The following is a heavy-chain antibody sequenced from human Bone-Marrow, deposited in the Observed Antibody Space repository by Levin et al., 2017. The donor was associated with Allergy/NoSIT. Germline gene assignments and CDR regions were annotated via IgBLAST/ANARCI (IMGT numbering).Heavy chain of an antibody. V-gene: IGHV4-30-4*01. Sequence: KASETLSLTCSVSSGSISSGDSYWSWIRQTPGKGLEWIGYIHSSDTTYYSPSLQSRLSISVDTSNNLFSLNVSSVTAADTAIYYCARATPTNTFDVWGQGTMVTVSS. CDR3: ARATPTNTFDV. CDR2: IHSSDTT. CDR1: SGSISSGDSY. J-gene: IGHJ3*01.